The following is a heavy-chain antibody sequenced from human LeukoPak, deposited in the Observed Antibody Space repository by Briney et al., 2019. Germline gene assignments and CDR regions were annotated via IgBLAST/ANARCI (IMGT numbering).Heavy chain of an antibody. J-gene: IGHJ4*02. CDR1: GFAFSSYA. CDR2: ISYDGRIK. Sequence: GRSLRLSCAASGFAFSSYAIHWVRQAPGKGLEWVSFISYDGRIKYYADSVKGRLTISRDNAKNSLYLQMNSLRAEDTAVYYCARAPFTYYYDSSGTRVDYWGQGTLVTVSS. CDR3: ARAPFTYYYDSSGTRVDY. V-gene: IGHV3-30-3*01. D-gene: IGHD3-22*01.